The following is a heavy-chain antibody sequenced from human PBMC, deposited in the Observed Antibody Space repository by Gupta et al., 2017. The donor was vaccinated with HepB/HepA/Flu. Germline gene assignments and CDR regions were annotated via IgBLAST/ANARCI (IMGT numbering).Heavy chain of an antibody. J-gene: IGHJ5*02. Sequence: EVQLLESGGGLVQPGGSLRLSWAASGFTFSSYAMSWVRQAPGKGREWVSAISGSGGSTYYADSVKGRFTISRDNAKNTLYLQMNSLRAEETAVYYCAKDADIVVVPAASSANWFDPWGQGTLVTVSS. CDR1: GFTFSSYA. V-gene: IGHV3-23*01. D-gene: IGHD2-2*01. CDR3: AKDADIVVVPAASSANWFDP. CDR2: ISGSGGST.